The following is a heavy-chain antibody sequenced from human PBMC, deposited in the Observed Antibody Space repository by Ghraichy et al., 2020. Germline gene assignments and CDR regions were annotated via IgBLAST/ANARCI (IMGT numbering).Heavy chain of an antibody. CDR3: ARHTGWTQEY. CDR1: GDSVGSSHT. V-gene: IGHV4-4*02. D-gene: IGHD6-19*01. Sequence: SETLSLTCAVSGDSVGSSHTWSWVRQPPEKGLEWIGEAHHSGNTNYNPSLKSRLTISVDTSKNQLSLKLTSVTAADTAVYYCARHTGWTQEYWGKGTLVTVSS. CDR2: AHHSGNT. J-gene: IGHJ4*02.